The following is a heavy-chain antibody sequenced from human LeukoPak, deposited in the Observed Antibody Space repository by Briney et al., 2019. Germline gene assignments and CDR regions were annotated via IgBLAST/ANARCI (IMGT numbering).Heavy chain of an antibody. D-gene: IGHD3-10*01. CDR1: GFTFSTYG. CDR2: ISYDGSNK. Sequence: GGSLRLSCAASGFTFSTYGMHWVRQAPGKGLEWVAVISYDGSNKYYADSVKGRFTISRDNSKKTLYLQMSSLRAEDTAVYYCARSYYYGSGTNWGQGTLVTVSS. J-gene: IGHJ4*02. CDR3: ARSYYYGSGTN. V-gene: IGHV3-30*03.